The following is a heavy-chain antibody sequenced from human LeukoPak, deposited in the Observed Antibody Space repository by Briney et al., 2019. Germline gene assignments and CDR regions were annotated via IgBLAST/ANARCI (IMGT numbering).Heavy chain of an antibody. Sequence: SETLSLTCTVSGGSISSYYWSWIRQPPGKGLEWIGYIYYSGSTNYNPSLKSRVTISVGTSKNQFSLKLSSVTAADTAVYYCARAVAPVSSGRRGGYAFDIWGQGTMVTVSS. V-gene: IGHV4-59*01. CDR3: ARAVAPVSSGRRGGYAFDI. J-gene: IGHJ3*02. CDR2: IYYSGST. D-gene: IGHD6-19*01. CDR1: GGSISSYY.